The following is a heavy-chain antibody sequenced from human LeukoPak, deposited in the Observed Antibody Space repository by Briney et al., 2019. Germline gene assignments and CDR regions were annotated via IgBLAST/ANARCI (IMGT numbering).Heavy chain of an antibody. Sequence: SETLSLTCTVSGGSISSYCWSWIRQPPGEGREWIGYIYYSGSTNYNPSLKSRVTISVDTSKNQFSRKLSSVTAADTAVYYCARGGFGMVRGEVYNWFDPWGQGTLVTVSS. CDR1: GGSISSYC. V-gene: IGHV4-59*01. CDR3: ARGGFGMVRGEVYNWFDP. J-gene: IGHJ5*02. CDR2: IYYSGST. D-gene: IGHD3-10*01.